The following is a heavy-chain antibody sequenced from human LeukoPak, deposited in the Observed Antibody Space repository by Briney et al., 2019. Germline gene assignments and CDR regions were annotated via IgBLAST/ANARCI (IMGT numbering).Heavy chain of an antibody. CDR3: ARVKNYYDSSGYLYYFDY. J-gene: IGHJ4*02. V-gene: IGHV1-2*02. CDR2: INPNSGGT. D-gene: IGHD3-22*01. Sequence: GASVKVPCKASGYTFTGYYIHWVRQAPGQGLEWMGWINPNSGGTNYAQKFQGRVTMTRDTSISTAYMELSRLRSDDTAVYYCARVKNYYDSSGYLYYFDYWGQGTLVTVSS. CDR1: GYTFTGYY.